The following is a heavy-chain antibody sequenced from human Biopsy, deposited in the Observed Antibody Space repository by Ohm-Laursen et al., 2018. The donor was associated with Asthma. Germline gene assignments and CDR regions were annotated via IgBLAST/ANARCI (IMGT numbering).Heavy chain of an antibody. CDR1: GYSFATNA. J-gene: IGHJ6*02. CDR3: ARSAETYSGFDSNYYGMDV. CDR2: FNPGNGNA. D-gene: IGHD5-12*01. Sequence: ASVKVSCKVSGYSFATNAMHWVRQAPGQRPEWMGWFNPGNGNAKVSEKFQGRVSITRDTSATTAYLEVSSLTSEDTAVYYCARSAETYSGFDSNYYGMDVWGPGTTVTVSS. V-gene: IGHV1-3*01.